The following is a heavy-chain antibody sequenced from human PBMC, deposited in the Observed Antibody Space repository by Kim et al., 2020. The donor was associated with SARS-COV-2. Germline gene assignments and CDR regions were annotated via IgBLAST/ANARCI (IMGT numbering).Heavy chain of an antibody. D-gene: IGHD6-19*01. V-gene: IGHV3-74*01. J-gene: IGHJ4*02. Sequence: ANSVKGRFTISRENAKNVMYLQVNSLRAEGTAVYYCALPGQIAVLQSDFNSWGQGTLVTVSS. CDR3: ALPGQIAVLQSDFNS.